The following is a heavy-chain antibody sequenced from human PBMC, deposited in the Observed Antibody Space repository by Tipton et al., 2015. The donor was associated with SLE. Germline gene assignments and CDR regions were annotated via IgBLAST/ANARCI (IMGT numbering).Heavy chain of an antibody. J-gene: IGHJ4*02. Sequence: QSGAEVKKPGASVKVSCKASGYPFINYDINWVRQAPGQGLEWMGWMNPDTDQTGYAQKFQGRVTMTRDSSISTAYMELSSLRSDDTAVYYCSRSGDLDFWGQGTQVTVSS. CDR3: SRSGDLDF. CDR2: MNPDTDQT. D-gene: IGHD7-27*01. CDR1: GYPFINYD. V-gene: IGHV1-8*01.